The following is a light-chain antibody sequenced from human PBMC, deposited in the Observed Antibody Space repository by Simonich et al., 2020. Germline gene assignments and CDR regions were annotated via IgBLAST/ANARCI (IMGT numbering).Light chain of an antibody. CDR2: DVR. CDR1: SSDVGGYNY. J-gene: IGLJ3*02. CDR3: SSYTSSITLV. Sequence: QSALTQPASVSGSPGQSITISCTGTSSDVGGYNYVSWYQQHPGKAPKLMIYDVRKRPSGVSNRFSGSKSGNTASRTISGLQAEDEADYYCSSYTSSITLVFGGGTKLTVL. V-gene: IGLV2-14*01.